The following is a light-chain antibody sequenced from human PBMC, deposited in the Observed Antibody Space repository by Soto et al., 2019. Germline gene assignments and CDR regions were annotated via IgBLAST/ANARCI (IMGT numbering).Light chain of an antibody. CDR3: LHYYNYPRT. CDR1: QGIRSE. CDR2: AAS. J-gene: IGKJ1*01. Sequence: AIQMTQSPSSLSASVGDRVIITCRASQGIRSELAWYQQKPGKAPDLLIYAASTLQPGVPYRFSGSGSGTDFTLTISTLQPENFAIYYCLHYYNYPRTFGKGTKGKIK. V-gene: IGKV1-6*01.